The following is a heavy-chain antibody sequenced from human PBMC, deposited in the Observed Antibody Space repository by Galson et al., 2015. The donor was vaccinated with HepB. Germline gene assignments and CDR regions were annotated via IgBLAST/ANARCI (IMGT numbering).Heavy chain of an antibody. D-gene: IGHD6-13*01. V-gene: IGHV1-2*06. CDR3: AKERGAGSWYLQY. J-gene: IGHJ1*01. CDR1: GYTFTGYY. Sequence: SVKVSCKASGYTFTGYYIHWARQAPGQGLEWLGRINPNSGVTNYAQKFQGGVTMTRDTAISTAYMELSRLTSDDTAVYYCAKERGAGSWYLQYWGQGTLVTVSS. CDR2: INPNSGVT.